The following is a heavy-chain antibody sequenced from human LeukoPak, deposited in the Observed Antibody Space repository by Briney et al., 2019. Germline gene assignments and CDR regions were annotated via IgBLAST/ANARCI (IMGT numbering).Heavy chain of an antibody. V-gene: IGHV4-34*01. Sequence: SETLSLTCAVYGGSFSGYYWSWIRQPPGKGLEWIGEINHSGSTNYNPSLKSRVTISVDTSKNQFSLKLSSVTAAATAVYYCARGATAARRYFDYWGQGTLVTVSS. CDR3: ARGATAARRYFDY. J-gene: IGHJ4*02. CDR2: INHSGST. D-gene: IGHD6-6*01. CDR1: GGSFSGYY.